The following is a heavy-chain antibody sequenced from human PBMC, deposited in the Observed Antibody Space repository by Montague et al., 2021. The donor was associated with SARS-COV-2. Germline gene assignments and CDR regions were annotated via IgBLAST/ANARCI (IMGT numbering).Heavy chain of an antibody. CDR1: GGSFGDDH. V-gene: IGHV4-34*01. J-gene: IGHJ4*02. CDR3: AGGHLSVSMIVVVFTSASYYFDY. D-gene: IGHD3-22*01. CDR2: IKQSGST. Sequence: SETLSLTCGVYGGSFGDDHWSWIRQPPGEGLEWIGDIKQSGSTNYNPSLKSRVTISVDTSKNQFSLKLTSVTAADTAVYFCAGGHLSVSMIVVVFTSASYYFDYWGQGAQVTVSS.